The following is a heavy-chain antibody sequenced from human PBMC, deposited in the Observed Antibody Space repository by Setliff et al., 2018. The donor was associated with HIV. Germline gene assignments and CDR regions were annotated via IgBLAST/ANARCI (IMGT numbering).Heavy chain of an antibody. Sequence: VASVKVSCKASGYAFTTYDINWVRQATGQGLEWMGWMNPKTGNTVYEQNFQGRVTMTRDTSIDTAYMELSSLRSEDTAVYYCARKVGVTTYYYSSGSIKGAWDVWGQGTKVTVSS. CDR1: GYAFTTYD. CDR3: ARKVGVTTYYYSSGSIKGAWDV. D-gene: IGHD3-10*01. J-gene: IGHJ6*02. CDR2: MNPKTGNT. V-gene: IGHV1-8*01.